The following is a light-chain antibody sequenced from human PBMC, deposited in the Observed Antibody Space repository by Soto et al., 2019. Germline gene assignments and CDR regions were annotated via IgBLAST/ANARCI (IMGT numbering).Light chain of an antibody. J-gene: IGKJ1*01. CDR2: AAS. Sequence: DIVMTQSPATLSVSPGARVTLSCRASQNININLAWYQQRPGQAPRLLIYAASTRATGIPDRFSGSGSGTDFTLTISRLEPEDFAVYYCQQYGSSGTFGQGTKVDIK. V-gene: IGKV3-20*01. CDR3: QQYGSSGT. CDR1: QNININ.